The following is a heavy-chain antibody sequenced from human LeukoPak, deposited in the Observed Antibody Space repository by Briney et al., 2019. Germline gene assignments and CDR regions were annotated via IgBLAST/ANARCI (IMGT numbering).Heavy chain of an antibody. J-gene: IGHJ4*02. Sequence: SETLSLTCTVSGSSISGYYWSWIRQPPGKGLQFIGYIHYTGSTNYNPSLESRVTPSVDASKNQFSLKLRSVTAADTAVYYCARLSKDTVVLPAAMAHYFDYWGQGTLVTVSS. CDR2: IHYTGST. CDR3: ARLSKDTVVLPAAMAHYFDY. CDR1: GSSISGYY. V-gene: IGHV4-59*08. D-gene: IGHD2-2*01.